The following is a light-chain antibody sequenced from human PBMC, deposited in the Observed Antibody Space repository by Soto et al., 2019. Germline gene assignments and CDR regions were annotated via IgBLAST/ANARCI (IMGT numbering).Light chain of an antibody. CDR1: SSDVGGYNY. J-gene: IGLJ1*01. Sequence: QSALTQPRSVSGSPGQSVAISCTGTSSDVGGYNYVSWYQQHPGKAPKLIIYDVNKRPSGVPDRFSGSSSGNTASLTISGLQAEDEADYFCCSYAGSYSYVFGTGTKVTVL. V-gene: IGLV2-11*01. CDR2: DVN. CDR3: CSYAGSYSYV.